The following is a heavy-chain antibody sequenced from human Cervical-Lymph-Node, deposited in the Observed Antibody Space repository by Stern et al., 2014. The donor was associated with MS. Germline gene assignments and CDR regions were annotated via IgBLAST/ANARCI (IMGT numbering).Heavy chain of an antibody. CDR3: AHRREFAAAAVEYFDS. D-gene: IGHD6-13*01. V-gene: IGHV2-5*02. J-gene: IGHJ4*02. CDR2: LYWDDDK. Sequence: QVTLRESGPTLVKPRQTLTLTCTVSGFSLTTNGVGVGWIRPPPGKSLEWLALLYWDDDKRYRPSLNSRLTITRDTSKNQVVLKLTDMDHVDTGTYYCAHRREFAAAAVEYFDSWGQGALVTVSS. CDR1: GFSLTTNGVG.